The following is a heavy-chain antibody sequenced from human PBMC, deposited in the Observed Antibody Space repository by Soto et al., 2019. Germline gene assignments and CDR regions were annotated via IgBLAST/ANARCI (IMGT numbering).Heavy chain of an antibody. CDR2: ISWNTDNI. CDR3: AKGSNIVAVVTPFDG. D-gene: IGHD2-21*02. V-gene: IGHV3-9*01. Sequence: EVKLVESGGGLVQPGRSLRLSCVASGFTFGDYAMHWVRQAPGKGLEWVAGISWNTDNIGYADSVKGRFTISRDNAGDALYLQLDSLRHEDTAVYYCAKGSNIVAVVTPFDGWGQGDLVTVSS. CDR1: GFTFGDYA. J-gene: IGHJ4*02.